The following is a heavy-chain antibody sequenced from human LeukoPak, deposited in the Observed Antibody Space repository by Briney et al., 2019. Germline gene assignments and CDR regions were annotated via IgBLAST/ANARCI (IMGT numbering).Heavy chain of an antibody. CDR1: GGTFSSYA. CDR3: ARDSPLMKTFDY. V-gene: IGHV3-30-3*01. Sequence: SCKASGGTFSSYAMHWVRQAPGKGLEWVAVISYDGSNKYYADSVKGRFTISRDNSKNTLYLQMNSLRAEDTAVYYCARDSPLMKTFDYWGQGTLVTVSS. D-gene: IGHD3-16*01. J-gene: IGHJ4*02. CDR2: ISYDGSNK.